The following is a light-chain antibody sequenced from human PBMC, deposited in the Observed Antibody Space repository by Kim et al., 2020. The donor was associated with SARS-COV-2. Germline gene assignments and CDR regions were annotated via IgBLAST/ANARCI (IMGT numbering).Light chain of an antibody. V-gene: IGLV1-51*01. CDR1: SSNIGNNY. CDR2: DNN. J-gene: IGLJ2*01. Sequence: QSVLTQPPSVSAAPGQKVTISCSGSSSNIGNNYVSWYQQLPGTAPKFLIYDNNKRPSGIPDRFSGSKSGTSASLGITGLQTGDEAEYYCGTWDNSLSAVVFGGGTQLTVL. CDR3: GTWDNSLSAVV.